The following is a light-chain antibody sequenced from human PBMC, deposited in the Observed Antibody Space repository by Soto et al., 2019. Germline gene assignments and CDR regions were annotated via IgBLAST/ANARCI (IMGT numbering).Light chain of an antibody. Sequence: EIVLTQSPATLSLSPGERATLSCRASQSVSSYLAWYQQKPGQAPRLLIYDASTRATGIPARFSGGGSGTDFALTISSLEPEDVAVYYCQQRSNWPGFGGGTKVEIK. CDR3: QQRSNWPG. J-gene: IGKJ4*02. CDR1: QSVSSY. V-gene: IGKV3-11*01. CDR2: DAS.